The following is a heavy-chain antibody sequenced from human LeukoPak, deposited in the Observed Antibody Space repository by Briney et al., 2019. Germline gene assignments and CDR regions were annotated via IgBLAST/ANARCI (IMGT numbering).Heavy chain of an antibody. D-gene: IGHD6-6*01. Sequence: SETLSLICAVYGGSLSGYYWNWIRQPPGKGLEWIGEINHSGSTNYNPSLKSRVTISLDTSKNQFSLRLNSVTAADTAIYYCARDLGYSSSSRYFYYMDVWGKGTTATVSS. V-gene: IGHV4-34*01. CDR2: INHSGST. CDR3: ARDLGYSSSSRYFYYMDV. J-gene: IGHJ6*03. CDR1: GGSLSGYY.